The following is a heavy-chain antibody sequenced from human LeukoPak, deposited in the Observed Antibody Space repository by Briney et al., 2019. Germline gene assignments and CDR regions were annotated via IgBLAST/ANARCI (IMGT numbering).Heavy chain of an antibody. Sequence: GGSLRLSCAASGFTFSSYWMSWVRQAPGKGLEGGANIKQDGSEKYYVDSAKGRFTTSTDHAKNSLYLQMNSLRAEDTAVYYCASELRYFDWLDAFDIWGQGTMVTVSS. V-gene: IGHV3-7*03. CDR3: ASELRYFDWLDAFDI. CDR2: IKQDGSEK. D-gene: IGHD3-9*01. J-gene: IGHJ3*02. CDR1: GFTFSSYW.